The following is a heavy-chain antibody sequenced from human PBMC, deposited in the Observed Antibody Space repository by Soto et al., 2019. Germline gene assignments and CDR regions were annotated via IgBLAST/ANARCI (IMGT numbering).Heavy chain of an antibody. CDR3: ARVTRLQTNYYYYYYMDV. CDR2: IYYSGST. Sequence: SETLSLTCTVSGGSISSYYWSWIRQPPGKGLEWIGYIYYSGSTNYNPSLKSRVTISVDTSKNQFSLKLSSVTAADTAVYYCARVTRLQTNYYYYYYMDVWGKGTTVTVSS. D-gene: IGHD4-4*01. J-gene: IGHJ6*03. CDR1: GGSISSYY. V-gene: IGHV4-59*01.